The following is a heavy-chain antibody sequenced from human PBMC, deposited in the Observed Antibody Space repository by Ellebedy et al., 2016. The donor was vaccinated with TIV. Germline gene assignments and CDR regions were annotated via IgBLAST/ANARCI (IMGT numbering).Heavy chain of an antibody. CDR2: TSYDGSKK. CDR1: GLTFSTYA. V-gene: IGHV3-30*04. CDR3: AREYCSGVSCYFDY. J-gene: IGHJ4*02. Sequence: GESLKISCAASGLTFSTYAMHWVRQAPGKGLGWVAVTSYDGSKKYYADSVQGRFTISRDNSKNTLYLQMNSLRAEDTAVYYCAREYCSGVSCYFDYWGQGTLVTVSS. D-gene: IGHD2-15*01.